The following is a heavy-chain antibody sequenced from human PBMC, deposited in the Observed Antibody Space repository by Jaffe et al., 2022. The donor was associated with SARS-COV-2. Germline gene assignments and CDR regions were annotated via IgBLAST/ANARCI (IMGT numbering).Heavy chain of an antibody. CDR3: ARSVRCCGFPTWFDP. V-gene: IGHV5-51*01. Sequence: EVQLVQSGAEVKKPGESLKISCKGSGYSFTSYWIGWVRQMPGKGLEWMGSIYPGDSDTRYSPSLQGQVTISADKSTSTTYLQWDSLKASDTAMYYCARSVRCCGFPTWFDPWGQGTLVTVSS. D-gene: IGHD2-21*01. CDR1: GYSFTSYW. CDR2: IYPGDSDT. J-gene: IGHJ5*02.